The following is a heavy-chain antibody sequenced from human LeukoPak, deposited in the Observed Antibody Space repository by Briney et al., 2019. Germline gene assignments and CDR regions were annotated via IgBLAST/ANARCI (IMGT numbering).Heavy chain of an antibody. CDR1: GFSFTTYW. CDR2: INQDESSQ. V-gene: IGHV3-7*03. D-gene: IGHD3-3*01. CDR3: AKDGTIFGVINWFDP. Sequence: PGGSLRLSCAASGFSFTTYWMGWVRQAPGKGLEWVANINQDESSQYYVDAVRGRFTISRDNAKNSLNLQMNSLRAEDTAVYYCAKDGTIFGVINWFDPWGQGTLVTVSS. J-gene: IGHJ5*02.